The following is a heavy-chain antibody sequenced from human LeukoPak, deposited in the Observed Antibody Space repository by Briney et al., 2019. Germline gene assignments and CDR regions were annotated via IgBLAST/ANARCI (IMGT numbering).Heavy chain of an antibody. CDR1: GGTFSSYA. J-gene: IGHJ4*02. D-gene: IGHD3-22*01. Sequence: ASVKVSCMASGGTFSSYAISWVRQAPGQGLEWMGGIIPIFGTANYAQKFQGRVTITADESTSTAYMELSSLRSEDTAVYYCARGSYYDSSGHTWADYWGQGTLVTVSS. V-gene: IGHV1-69*13. CDR3: ARGSYYDSSGHTWADY. CDR2: IIPIFGTA.